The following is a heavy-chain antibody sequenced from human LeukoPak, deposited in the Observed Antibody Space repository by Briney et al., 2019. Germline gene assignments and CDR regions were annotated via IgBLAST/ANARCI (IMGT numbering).Heavy chain of an antibody. D-gene: IGHD3-10*01. V-gene: IGHV3-74*03. CDR2: INGDGSTT. CDR3: ARDYAGSPDY. CDR1: GFAFSTYW. Sequence: GGALRLPCTASGFAFSTYWINWVRQSPGKGLVWVALINGDGSTTTHADSMKGRFTISRDNAKNTAYLQMNSLRDEDTAVYFCARDYAGSPDYWGQGTLVTVSA. J-gene: IGHJ4*02.